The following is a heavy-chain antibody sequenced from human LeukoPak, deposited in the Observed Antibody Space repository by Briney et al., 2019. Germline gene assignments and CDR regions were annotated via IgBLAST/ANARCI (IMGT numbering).Heavy chain of an antibody. D-gene: IGHD4-17*01. CDR1: GYTFTSYG. V-gene: IGHV1-18*01. CDR2: ISAYNGNT. Sequence: ASVKVSCKASGYTFTSYGISWVRQAPGQGLEWMGWISAYNGNTNYAQKLQGRVTMTTDTSTSTAYVELRSLRSDDTAVYYCARCYGDYLGLDFDYWGQGTLVTVSS. J-gene: IGHJ4*02. CDR3: ARCYGDYLGLDFDY.